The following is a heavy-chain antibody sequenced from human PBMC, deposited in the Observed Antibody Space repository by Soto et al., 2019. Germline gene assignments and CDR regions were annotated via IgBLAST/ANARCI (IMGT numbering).Heavy chain of an antibody. CDR2: IYHSGST. J-gene: IGHJ4*02. CDR3: ASDNEDYFCY. V-gene: IGHV4-4*02. Sequence: QVQLQESGPGLVKPSGTLSLTCAVSGGSISSSNWWSWVRQPPGKGLEWIGEIYHSGSTNYNPSPSSRVTIPVDKSKKQFSLKLNSVTAAETVGYYCASDNEDYFCYWCEGTMVTVSS. D-gene: IGHD2-8*01. CDR1: GGSISSSNW.